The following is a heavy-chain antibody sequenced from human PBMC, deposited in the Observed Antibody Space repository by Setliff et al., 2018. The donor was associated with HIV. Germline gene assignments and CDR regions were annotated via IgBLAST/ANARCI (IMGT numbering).Heavy chain of an antibody. Sequence: ASVKVSCKASNYTLINYGVSWVRQAPGQGLEWMGWMTPYSGNTGYAQKFQGRVSMTRNTSISTAYMELSSLRSEDTAVYYCARPVGAMGFDPWGQGTLVTVSS. CDR1: NYTLINYG. D-gene: IGHD1-26*01. CDR3: ARPVGAMGFDP. V-gene: IGHV1-8*02. J-gene: IGHJ5*02. CDR2: MTPYSGNT.